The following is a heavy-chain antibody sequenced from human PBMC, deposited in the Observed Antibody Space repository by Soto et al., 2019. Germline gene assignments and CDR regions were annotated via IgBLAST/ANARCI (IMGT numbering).Heavy chain of an antibody. Sequence: QVQLVQSGAEVKKPGASVKVSCKASGDTFTDYYIHWVRQAPGQGLEWMGTVNPSGGHTTYAQHFLGRRTMTRATSTSTLYMELTSLASGDTAIYYCARGGHVVVVTAALDYWGQGTLVTVSS. D-gene: IGHD2-21*02. J-gene: IGHJ4*02. V-gene: IGHV1-46*01. CDR2: VNPSGGHT. CDR1: GDTFTDYY. CDR3: ARGGHVVVVTAALDY.